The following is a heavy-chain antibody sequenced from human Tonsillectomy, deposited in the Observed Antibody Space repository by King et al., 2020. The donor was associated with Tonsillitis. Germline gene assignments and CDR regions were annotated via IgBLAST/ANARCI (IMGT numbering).Heavy chain of an antibody. D-gene: IGHD3-22*01. CDR3: ARAGYYDSSGYCDY. J-gene: IGHJ4*02. CDR1: GFTFSSYW. CDR2: IKQDGSEK. Sequence: VQLVESGGGLVQPGGSLRLSCAASGFTFSSYWMSWVRQAPGKGREWVANIKQDGSEKYYVDSVKGRFTISRDNAKNSLYLQMNSLRAEDTAVYYCARAGYYDSSGYCDYWGQGTLVTVSS. V-gene: IGHV3-7*01.